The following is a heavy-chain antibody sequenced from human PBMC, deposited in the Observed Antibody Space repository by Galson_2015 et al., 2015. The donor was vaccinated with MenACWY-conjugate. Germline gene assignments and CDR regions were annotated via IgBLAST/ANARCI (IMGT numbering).Heavy chain of an antibody. J-gene: IGHJ6*02. V-gene: IGHV3-23*01. CDR2: ITSGGNT. Sequence: SLRLSCAASGFTFSNYGINWVRQAPGTGLEWVSGITSGGNTYYADSVKGRFTISRDNSKNMLYLQMNSLRDEDTAVYYCAKAVTGLDVWGQGTTVTVSS. CDR1: GFTFSNYG. D-gene: IGHD4-11*01. CDR3: AKAVTGLDV.